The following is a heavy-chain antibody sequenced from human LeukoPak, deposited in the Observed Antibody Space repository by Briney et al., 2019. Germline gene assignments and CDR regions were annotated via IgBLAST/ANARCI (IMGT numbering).Heavy chain of an antibody. D-gene: IGHD3-16*01. CDR1: GFSFISYA. Sequence: GGSLRLSCAASGFSFISYAMIWARQAPVKGLEWVSAISGDGTRTYYADSVKGRFTISRDNSKNTLYLEMSSLRVEDTAIYYCAKWPEGAMDYFDYWGQGTLVTVSS. J-gene: IGHJ4*02. V-gene: IGHV3-23*01. CDR2: ISGDGTRT. CDR3: AKWPEGAMDYFDY.